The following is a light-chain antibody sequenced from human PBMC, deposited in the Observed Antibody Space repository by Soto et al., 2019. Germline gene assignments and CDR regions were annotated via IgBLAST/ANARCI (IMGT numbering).Light chain of an antibody. V-gene: IGKV3-11*01. CDR3: KQRSNWPPT. CDR1: QSVSSY. Sequence: EIVLTQSPGTLSLSPGERATLSCRASQSVSSYLAWSQQKPGQAPRLLIYAASNRATDIPARFSGSGSGTAFTLAISSLEPEDFSVYYCKQRSNWPPTFGPATKVDIK. CDR2: AAS. J-gene: IGKJ3*01.